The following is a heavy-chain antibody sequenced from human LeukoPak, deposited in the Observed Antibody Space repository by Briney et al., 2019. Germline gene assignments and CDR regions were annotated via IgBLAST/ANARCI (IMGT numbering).Heavy chain of an antibody. CDR3: AKDSYGSGRGWYFDY. D-gene: IGHD3-10*01. Sequence: GGSLSLSCAASGFTFSSYGMSWVPQAPGKALEGCSFIGGSEGNTNYAAPVKGRFTISRDNSKNTLYLQMSSLRAEDTGVYYCAKDSYGSGRGWYFDYWGQGTLVTVSS. V-gene: IGHV3-23*01. CDR1: GFTFSSYG. J-gene: IGHJ4*02. CDR2: IGGSEGNT.